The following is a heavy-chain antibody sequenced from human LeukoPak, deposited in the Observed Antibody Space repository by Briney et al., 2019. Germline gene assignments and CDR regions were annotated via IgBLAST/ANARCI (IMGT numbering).Heavy chain of an antibody. V-gene: IGHV3-74*01. CDR2: IRSDGSST. CDR1: GFTFSSYW. CDR3: ARATGSGSHYPFDY. Sequence: GGSLRLSCAASGFTFSSYWMHWVRQAPGKGLVWVSHIRSDGSSTNYADSVKGRFTISRDNAKSTLYLQMNSLRAGDTAVYYCARATGSGSHYPFDYWGQGTLVTVSS. J-gene: IGHJ4*02. D-gene: IGHD3-10*01.